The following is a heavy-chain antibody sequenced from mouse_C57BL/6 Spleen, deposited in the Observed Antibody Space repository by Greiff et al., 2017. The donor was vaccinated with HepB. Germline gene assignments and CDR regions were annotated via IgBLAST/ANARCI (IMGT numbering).Heavy chain of an antibody. CDR1: GYAFSSSW. CDR2: IYPGDGDT. CDR3: ARDYGSSGRFAY. J-gene: IGHJ3*01. D-gene: IGHD1-1*01. V-gene: IGHV1-82*01. Sequence: QVQLKQSGPELVKPGASVKISCKASGYAFSSSWMNWVKQRPGKGLEWIGRIYPGDGDTNYNGKFKGKATLTADQSSSTAYMQLSSLTSEDSAVYFCARDYGSSGRFAYWGQGTLVTVSA.